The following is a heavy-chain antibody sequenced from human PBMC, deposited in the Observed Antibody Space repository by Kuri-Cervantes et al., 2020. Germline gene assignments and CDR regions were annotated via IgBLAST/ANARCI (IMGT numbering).Heavy chain of an antibody. CDR2: INPNSGGT. Sequence: ASVKVSCKASGYTFTGYYMHWVRQAPGQGLEWMGWINPNSGGTNYAQKFQGRVTMTRDTSISTAYMELSRLRSDDTAAYYCARDRARFLEWLLSPYYYYGMGVWGQGTTVTVSS. D-gene: IGHD3-3*01. CDR1: GYTFTGYY. J-gene: IGHJ6*02. CDR3: ARDRARFLEWLLSPYYYYGMGV. V-gene: IGHV1-2*02.